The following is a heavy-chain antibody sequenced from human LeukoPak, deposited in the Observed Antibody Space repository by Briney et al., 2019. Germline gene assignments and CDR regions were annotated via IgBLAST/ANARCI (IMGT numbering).Heavy chain of an antibody. D-gene: IGHD3-22*01. CDR2: ISSSGSTI. CDR1: GFTFSDYY. J-gene: IGHJ4*02. CDR3: ARELYYDSSGYVGY. Sequence: GGSLRLSCAASGFTFSDYYMNWIRQAPGKGLEWVSYISSSGSTIYYVDSVKGRFTISRDNAKNSLYLQMNSLRAEDTAVYYCARELYYDSSGYVGYWGQGTLVTVSS. V-gene: IGHV3-11*01.